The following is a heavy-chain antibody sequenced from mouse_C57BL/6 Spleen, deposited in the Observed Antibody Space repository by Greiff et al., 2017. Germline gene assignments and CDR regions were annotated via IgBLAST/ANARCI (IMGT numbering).Heavy chain of an antibody. J-gene: IGHJ1*03. Sequence: QVQLQQPGAELVRPGTSVKLSCKASGYTFTSYWMHWVKQRPGQGLEWIGVIDPSDSYTNYNQQFKGKATLTVDTSSSTAYMQLSSLTSEDSAVYYCARTVVEGYFDVWGTGTTGTVSS. CDR3: ARTVVEGYFDV. D-gene: IGHD1-1*01. CDR2: IDPSDSYT. CDR1: GYTFTSYW. V-gene: IGHV1-59*01.